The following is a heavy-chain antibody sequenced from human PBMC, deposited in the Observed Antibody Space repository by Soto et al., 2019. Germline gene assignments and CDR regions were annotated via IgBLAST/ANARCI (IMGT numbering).Heavy chain of an antibody. CDR2: IIPILGIA. Sequence: GASVKVSCKASGGTFSSYTISWVRQAPGQGLEWMGRIIPILGIANYAQKFQGRVTITADKSTSTAYMELSSLRSEDTAVYYCAGVLRYFDWYEGYYMDVWGKGTTVTVSS. V-gene: IGHV1-69*02. D-gene: IGHD3-9*01. J-gene: IGHJ6*03. CDR1: GGTFSSYT. CDR3: AGVLRYFDWYEGYYMDV.